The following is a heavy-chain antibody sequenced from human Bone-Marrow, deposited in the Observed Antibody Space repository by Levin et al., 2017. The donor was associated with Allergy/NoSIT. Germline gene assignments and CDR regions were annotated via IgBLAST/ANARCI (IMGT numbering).Heavy chain of an antibody. D-gene: IGHD2-2*01. CDR2: INHTGGT. Sequence: NSSETLSLTCAVYGGSFSGNFWTWIRQPPGKGLEWIGDINHTGGTNYNPSLKSRVTMSVDTSKNQFSLKLTSVTAADTAVYFCARRKTKVVVVAAALEFGGYDSWGQGTLVTVSS. J-gene: IGHJ4*02. V-gene: IGHV4-34*01. CDR1: GGSFSGNF. CDR3: ARRKTKVVVVAAALEFGGYDS.